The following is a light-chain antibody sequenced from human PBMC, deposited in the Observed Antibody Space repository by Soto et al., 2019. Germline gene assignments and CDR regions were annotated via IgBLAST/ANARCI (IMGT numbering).Light chain of an antibody. J-gene: IGLJ1*01. CDR2: DNN. CDR3: GTWDSSLSAYV. Sequence: VLTQPPSVSAAPGQKVTISCSGSSSNIGNNYVSWYQQLPGTAPKLLIYDNNKRPSGIPDRFSGSKSGTSATLGITGLQTGDEADYYCGTWDSSLSAYVFGTGTKVTVL. V-gene: IGLV1-51*01. CDR1: SSNIGNNY.